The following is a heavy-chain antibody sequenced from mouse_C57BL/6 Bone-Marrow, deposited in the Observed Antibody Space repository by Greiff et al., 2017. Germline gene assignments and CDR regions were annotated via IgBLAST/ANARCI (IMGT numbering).Heavy chain of an antibody. J-gene: IGHJ3*01. CDR3: TDYGSSFWFAY. Sequence: VKLQESGAELVRPGASVTLSSKASGYTFTDYEMHWVKQTPVHGLEWIGAIDPETGGTAYNQKFKGKAILTADKSSSTAYMELRSLTSEDSAVYYCTDYGSSFWFAYCGQGTLVTVSA. CDR2: IDPETGGT. V-gene: IGHV1-15*01. CDR1: GYTFTDYE. D-gene: IGHD1-1*01.